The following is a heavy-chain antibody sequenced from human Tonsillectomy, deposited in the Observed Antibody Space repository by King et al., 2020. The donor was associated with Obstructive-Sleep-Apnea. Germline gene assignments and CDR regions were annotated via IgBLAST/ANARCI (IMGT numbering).Heavy chain of an antibody. CDR2: LSGSGGST. Sequence: VQLVESGGGLVQPGGSLRLSCTSSGFTFSTYTMSLVRQAQGKGLVWVSSLSGSGGSTDYADSVKGRFTISRDNYKNTLYLQMNSLTAEDTAVYFCARTIVLVTAIPNPNWFDPWGQGTLVTVSS. J-gene: IGHJ5*02. CDR3: ARTIVLVTAIPNPNWFDP. D-gene: IGHD2-21*02. CDR1: GFTFSTYT. V-gene: IGHV3-23*04.